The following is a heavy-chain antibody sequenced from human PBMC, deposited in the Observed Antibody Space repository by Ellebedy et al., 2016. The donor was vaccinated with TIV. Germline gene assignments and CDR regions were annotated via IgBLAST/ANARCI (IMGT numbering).Heavy chain of an antibody. Sequence: PGGSLRLSCAASGFTFSSYAMSWVRQAPGKGLEWVSSISSSSSYIYYADSVKGRFTISRDNAKNSLYLQMNSLRAEDTAVYYCARGSIAARPDYWGQGTLVTVSS. D-gene: IGHD6-6*01. V-gene: IGHV3-21*01. CDR1: GFTFSSYA. CDR2: ISSSSSYI. J-gene: IGHJ4*02. CDR3: ARGSIAARPDY.